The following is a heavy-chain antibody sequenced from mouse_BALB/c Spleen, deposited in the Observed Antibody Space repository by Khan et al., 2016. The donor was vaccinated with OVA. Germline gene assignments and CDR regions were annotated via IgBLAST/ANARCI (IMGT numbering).Heavy chain of an antibody. CDR2: ISYSGNT. CDR1: GYSITSDYA. CDR3: ARVYGGDFDY. J-gene: IGHJ2*02. V-gene: IGHV3-2*02. D-gene: IGHD1-1*01. Sequence: EVELVESGPGLVKPSQSLSLTCTVTGYSITSDYAWNWIRQFPGNKLEWMGFISYSGNTKYNPSLKSRFSITRDTSKNQFFLQLNSVTTEDTATYDCARVYGGDFDYWSQGTSLTVSS.